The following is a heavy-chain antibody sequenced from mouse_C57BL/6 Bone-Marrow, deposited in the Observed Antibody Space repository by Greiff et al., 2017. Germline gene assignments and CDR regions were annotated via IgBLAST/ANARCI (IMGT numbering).Heavy chain of an antibody. J-gene: IGHJ4*01. D-gene: IGHD1-1*01. CDR1: GYTFTSYG. Sequence: QVHVKQSGAELARPGASVKLSCKASGYTFTSYGISWVKQRTGQGLEWIGEIYPRSGNTYYNEKFKGKATLTADKSSSTAYMELRSLTSEDSAVYFCAKRGLFITTVVATYYYAMDYWGQGTSVTVSS. CDR2: IYPRSGNT. V-gene: IGHV1-81*01. CDR3: AKRGLFITTVVATYYYAMDY.